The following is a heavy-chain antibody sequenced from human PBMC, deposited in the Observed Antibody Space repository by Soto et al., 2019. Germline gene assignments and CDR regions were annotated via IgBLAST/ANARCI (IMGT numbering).Heavy chain of an antibody. CDR2: IYPADSDT. V-gene: IGHV5-51*01. CDR3: ARYDRGADY. D-gene: IGHD3-16*01. CDR1: GYSFMTYW. Sequence: PGESLKISCKASGYSFMTYWIGWVRQMPGKGLECMGTIYPADSDTRYSPSFQGQVTISVDTSISTTYLQWSSLAASDTAVYFCARYDRGADYWGQGTLVTVSS. J-gene: IGHJ4*02.